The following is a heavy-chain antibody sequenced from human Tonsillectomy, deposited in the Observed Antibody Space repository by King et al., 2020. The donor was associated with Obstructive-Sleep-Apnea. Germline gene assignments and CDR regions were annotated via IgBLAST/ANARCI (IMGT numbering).Heavy chain of an antibody. V-gene: IGHV3-48*01. CDR3: ARDWGTVTTDAFDI. CDR1: GFTFSSYS. Sequence: LVESGGGLVQPGGSLSLSCAASGFTFSSYSMNWVRPAPGKGLEWVSYISSGATSMDYADSVKGRFTISRDNAKNSLCLQMNNLRVEDTAVYYCARDWGTVTTDAFDIWGQGTVVTVSS. D-gene: IGHD4-17*01. CDR2: ISSGATSM. J-gene: IGHJ3*02.